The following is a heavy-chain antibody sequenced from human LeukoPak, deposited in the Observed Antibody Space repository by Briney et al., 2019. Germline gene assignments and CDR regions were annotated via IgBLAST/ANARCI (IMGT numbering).Heavy chain of an antibody. CDR1: GGSISSGSYY. D-gene: IGHD2/OR15-2a*01. J-gene: IGHJ4*02. V-gene: IGHV4-61*02. CDR3: TRGDNN. Sequence: SETLSLTCTVSGGSISSGSYYWSWIRQPAGKGLEWIGRIYTSGSTNYNPSLKSRVTISVDTSKNQFSLKLSSVTAADTAVYYCTRGDNNWGQGTLVTVSP. CDR2: IYTSGST.